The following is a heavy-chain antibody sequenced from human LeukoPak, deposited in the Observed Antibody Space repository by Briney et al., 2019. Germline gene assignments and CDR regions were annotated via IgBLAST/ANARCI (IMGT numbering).Heavy chain of an antibody. Sequence: SETLSLTCTVSGGSISSYHWSWIRQPPGKGLEWIGYIYYSGSTNYNPSLKSRVTISVDTSKNQFSLKLSSVTAADTAVYYCASYSGSYSRKPTSDYWGQGTLVTVSS. D-gene: IGHD1-26*01. CDR3: ASYSGSYSRKPTSDY. V-gene: IGHV4-59*01. J-gene: IGHJ4*02. CDR1: GGSISSYH. CDR2: IYYSGST.